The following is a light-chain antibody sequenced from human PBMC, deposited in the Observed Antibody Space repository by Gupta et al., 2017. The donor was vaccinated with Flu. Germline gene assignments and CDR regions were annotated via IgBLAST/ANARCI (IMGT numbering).Light chain of an antibody. CDR2: DDT. V-gene: IGLV3-21*02. CDR1: NIGSKS. Sequence: SYVLTQPPSVSVAPGQTARITCGGNNIGSKSGHWYQQKPGQAPVLVVYDDTDRPSGIPERFSGSNSGNTAALTISRVEAGDEADYYCQVRDSSSDRHVVFGGGTKLTVL. J-gene: IGLJ2*01. CDR3: QVRDSSSDRHVV.